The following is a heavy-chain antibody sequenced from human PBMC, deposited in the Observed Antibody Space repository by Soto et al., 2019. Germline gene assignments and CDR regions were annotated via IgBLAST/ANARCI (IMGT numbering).Heavy chain of an antibody. CDR2: ISAYNGNT. D-gene: IGHD6-19*01. J-gene: IGHJ6*02. Sequence: QVQLVQSGAEVKKPGASVKVSCRASGYTFTSYVISWVRQAPAQGLEWMGWISAYNGNTNFAQKLQGRVTLTTDTSTTTGYMELRSLRSDDTAGYHSAIAVATEAVPYALDVWGQGTTVTVSS. V-gene: IGHV1-18*01. CDR1: GYTFTSYV. CDR3: AIAVATEAVPYALDV.